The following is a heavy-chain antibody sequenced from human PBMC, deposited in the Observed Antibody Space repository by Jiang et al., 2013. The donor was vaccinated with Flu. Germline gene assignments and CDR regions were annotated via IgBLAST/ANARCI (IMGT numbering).Heavy chain of an antibody. CDR3: VRERSGGYFDF. J-gene: IGHJ4*02. CDR1: GYAFTSYH. V-gene: IGHV1-46*01. Sequence: GAEVKKPGASVKISCKASGYAFTSYHIHWVRQAPGQGLEWMGIINPGNGDTVYAQKFQGRVTMTRDTSTGTVYMDLSSLRSEDTAMNYCVRERSGGYFDFWGQGTLVTVSS. CDR2: INPGNGDT. D-gene: IGHD2-15*01.